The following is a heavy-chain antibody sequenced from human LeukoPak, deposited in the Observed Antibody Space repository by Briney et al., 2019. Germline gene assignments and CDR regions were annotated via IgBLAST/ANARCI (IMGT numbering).Heavy chain of an antibody. D-gene: IGHD6-19*01. V-gene: IGHV3-53*01. J-gene: IGHJ4*02. CDR1: GFSVNNNY. Sequence: GGSLRLSCAASGFSVNNNYMSWVRQAPGKGLEWVSVIYDGGGTFYADSVKGRFTISRDNSKNTLYLQMNSLRADDTAVYYCGRDSSGPGYWGQGTLVTVSS. CDR2: IYDGGGT. CDR3: GRDSSGPGY.